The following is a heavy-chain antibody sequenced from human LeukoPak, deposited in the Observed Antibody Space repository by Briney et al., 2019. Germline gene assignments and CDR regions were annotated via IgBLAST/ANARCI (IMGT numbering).Heavy chain of an antibody. CDR3: ASQSREGSKTGVSYLDF. J-gene: IGHJ4*02. V-gene: IGHV5-51*01. D-gene: IGHD1-1*01. CDR2: IFPADSDT. Sequence: GESLKISCKGSGYSFSSYWIGWVRQMPGKGLESMGIIFPADSDTTYSPSYQGQVTISADKSISTVYLQWSSLKASDTAMYYWASQSREGSKTGVSYLDFWGQETRVTVSS. CDR1: GYSFSSYW.